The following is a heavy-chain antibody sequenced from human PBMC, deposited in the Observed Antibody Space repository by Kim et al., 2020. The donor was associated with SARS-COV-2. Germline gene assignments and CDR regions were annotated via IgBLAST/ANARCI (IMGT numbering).Heavy chain of an antibody. CDR2: TYYRSKWYN. CDR3: ARDQKAGTTDSNYYYYGMDV. Sequence: SQTLSLTCAISGDRVSSNSAAWNWIRPSPSRGLEWLGRTYYRSKWYNDYAVSVKSRITINPDTSKNQFSLQLNSVTPEDTAVYYCARDQKAGTTDSNYYYYGMDVWGQGTTVTVSS. V-gene: IGHV6-1*01. CDR1: GDRVSSNSAA. D-gene: IGHD1-1*01. J-gene: IGHJ6*02.